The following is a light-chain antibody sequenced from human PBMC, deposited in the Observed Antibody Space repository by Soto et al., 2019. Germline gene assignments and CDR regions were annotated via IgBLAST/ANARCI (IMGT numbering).Light chain of an antibody. CDR2: EVT. CDR3: SSYSTISNLV. J-gene: IGLJ1*01. CDR1: RSDIGSYNS. Sequence: QSALTQPASVSGSPGQSITISCTGTRSDIGSYNSIAWYQQHPGKAPRVMIFEVTKRPSGISNRFSGSKSGSTASLTISGLQAEDEADYFCSSYSTISNLVFGTGTKVTVL. V-gene: IGLV2-14*01.